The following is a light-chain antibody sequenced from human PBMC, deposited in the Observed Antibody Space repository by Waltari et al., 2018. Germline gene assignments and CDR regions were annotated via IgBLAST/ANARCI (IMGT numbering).Light chain of an antibody. CDR1: QSISSN. CDR2: GAS. V-gene: IGKV3D-15*01. CDR3: QQYNNWPPDPT. Sequence: IVMTPSPATLSVFPGERATLPCRASQSISSNLAWYQQKPGQAPRLLIYGASTRATGIPDRFTGSGSGIEFTLTINSLQSEDFAVYYCQQYNNWPPDPTFGQGTKVEIK. J-gene: IGKJ1*01.